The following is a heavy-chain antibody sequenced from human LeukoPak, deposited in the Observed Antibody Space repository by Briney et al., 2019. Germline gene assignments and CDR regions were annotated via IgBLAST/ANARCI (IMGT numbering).Heavy chain of an antibody. V-gene: IGHV4-34*01. Sequence: SETLSLTCAVYGGSFSGYYWSWIRQPPGKGLEWIGEINHSGSTNYNPSLKSRVTISVDTSKNQFSLKLSSVTAADTAVYYCASKGHPLQSYGPGSLVDYWGQGTLVTVSS. D-gene: IGHD3-10*01. CDR2: INHSGST. CDR3: ASKGHPLQSYGPGSLVDY. CDR1: GGSFSGYY. J-gene: IGHJ4*02.